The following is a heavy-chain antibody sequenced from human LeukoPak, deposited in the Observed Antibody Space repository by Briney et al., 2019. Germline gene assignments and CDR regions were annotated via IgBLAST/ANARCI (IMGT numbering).Heavy chain of an antibody. CDR2: ISAYNGNT. CDR3: ARRGYYGSGSPNAFDI. V-gene: IGHV1-18*01. D-gene: IGHD3-10*01. J-gene: IGHJ3*02. Sequence: ASVKLSCKASGYTFTASGISWVRQAPGQGLEWMGWISAYNGNTNYAQKLQGRVTMTTDTSTSTAYMELRSLRSDDTAVYYCARRGYYGSGSPNAFDIWGQGTMVTVSS. CDR1: GYTFTASG.